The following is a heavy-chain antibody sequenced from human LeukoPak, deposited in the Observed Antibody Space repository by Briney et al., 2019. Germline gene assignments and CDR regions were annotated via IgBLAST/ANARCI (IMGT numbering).Heavy chain of an antibody. CDR3: ARANWGSPLDY. J-gene: IGHJ4*02. CDR2: INHSGST. D-gene: IGHD7-27*01. CDR1: GGSFSGYY. Sequence: PSETLSLTCAVYGGSFSGYYWSWIRQPPGKGLEWIGEINHSGSTNYNPSLKSRVTISVDTSKNQFSLKLSSVTAADTAVYYCARANWGSPLDYWGQGTLVTVSS. V-gene: IGHV4-34*01.